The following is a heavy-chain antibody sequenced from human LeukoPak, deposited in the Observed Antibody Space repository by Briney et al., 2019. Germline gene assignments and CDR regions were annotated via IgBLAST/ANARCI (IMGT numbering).Heavy chain of an antibody. CDR2: FDPEDGET. CDR1: GYTLTELS. Sequence: ASVKVSCKVSGYTLTELSMHWVRQAPGKGLEWMGGFDPEDGETIYAQKFQGRVTMTEDTSTDTAYMELSSLRSEDTAVYYCATDRSFRALNAFDIWXXXXXXXVSX. V-gene: IGHV1-24*01. D-gene: IGHD3-10*01. J-gene: IGHJ3*02. CDR3: ATDRSFRALNAFDI.